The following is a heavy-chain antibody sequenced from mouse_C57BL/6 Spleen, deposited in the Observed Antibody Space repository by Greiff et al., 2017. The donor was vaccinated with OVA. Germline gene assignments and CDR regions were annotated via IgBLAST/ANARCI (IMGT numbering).Heavy chain of an antibody. CDR3: AREDYGSSDDY. V-gene: IGHV1-39*01. CDR2: INPNYGTT. J-gene: IGHJ2*01. D-gene: IGHD1-1*01. Sequence: VQLQQSGPELVKPGASVKISCKASGYTFTDYHMNWVKQSNGKSLEWIGVINPNYGTTSYNQKFKGKATLTVDQSASTAYMQLNHLTSEDSAVNYCAREDYGSSDDYWGQGTTLTVST. CDR1: GYTFTDYH.